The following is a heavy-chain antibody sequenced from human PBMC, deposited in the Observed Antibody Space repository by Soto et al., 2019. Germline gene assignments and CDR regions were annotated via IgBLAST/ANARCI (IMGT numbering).Heavy chain of an antibody. CDR1: GFTFSSYA. V-gene: IGHV3-23*01. Sequence: GGSLRLSCAASGFTFSSYAMSWVRQAPGKGLEWVSAISGSGGSTYYADSVKGRFTISRDNSKNTLYLQMNSLRAEDTAVYYCAKGPDRITIFGVVIPGVDYWGQGTLVTVSS. CDR3: AKGPDRITIFGVVIPGVDY. D-gene: IGHD3-3*01. J-gene: IGHJ4*02. CDR2: ISGSGGST.